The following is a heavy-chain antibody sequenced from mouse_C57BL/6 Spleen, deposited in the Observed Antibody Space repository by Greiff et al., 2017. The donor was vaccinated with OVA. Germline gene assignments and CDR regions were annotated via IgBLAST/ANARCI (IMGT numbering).Heavy chain of an antibody. Sequence: QVQLQQPGAELVMPGASVKLSCKASGYTFTSYWMHWVKQRPGQGLEWIGEIDPSDSYTNYNQKFKGKSTLTVDKSSSTAYMQLSSLTSEDSAVDYGARSLTAVLGFGGWGQGTTLTVSS. CDR1: GYTFTSYW. V-gene: IGHV1-69*01. D-gene: IGHD1-1*01. CDR3: ARSLTAVLGFGG. CDR2: IDPSDSYT. J-gene: IGHJ2*01.